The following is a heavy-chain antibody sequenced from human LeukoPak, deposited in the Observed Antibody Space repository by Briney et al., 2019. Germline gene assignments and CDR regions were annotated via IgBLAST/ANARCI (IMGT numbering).Heavy chain of an antibody. CDR2: IYPSDSDT. CDR3: ARRDAYCGADTCYSGGIDY. J-gene: IGHJ4*02. D-gene: IGHD2-15*01. V-gene: IGHV5-51*01. CDR1: GYSFTNYW. Sequence: KAGESLKISCKGSGYSFTNYWIGWVRQMPGKGLEWMGIIYPSDSDTRYSPSFQGQVTISADKSISTAYLQWSSLEASDTAMHYCARRDAYCGADTCYSGGIDYWGQGTLVTVSS.